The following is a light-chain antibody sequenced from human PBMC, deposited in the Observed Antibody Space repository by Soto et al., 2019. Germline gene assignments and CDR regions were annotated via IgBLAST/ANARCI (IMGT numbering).Light chain of an antibody. CDR1: SSDVGGYNY. CDR2: DVT. Sequence: QSVLTQPRSVSGSPGQSVTVSCTGTSSDVGGYNYVSWYRQYPGEAPKLLIYDVTERLSGVPDRFSGSKSGNTASLTISGLQAEDEADYYCCSYAGGHIHYIIGTGTKVPVL. CDR3: CSYAGGHIHYI. V-gene: IGLV2-11*01. J-gene: IGLJ1*01.